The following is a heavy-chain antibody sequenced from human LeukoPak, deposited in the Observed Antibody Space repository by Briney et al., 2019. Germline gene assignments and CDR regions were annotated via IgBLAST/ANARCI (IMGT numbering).Heavy chain of an antibody. CDR3: ARTAASWFDP. J-gene: IGHJ5*02. D-gene: IGHD5-18*01. Sequence: PGGSLRLSCAASGFTFSSYSMNWVRQAPGKGLEWVSYISSSSSTIYYADSVKGRFTISRDNAKNSLYLQMNSLRAEDTAVYYCARTAASWFDPWGQGTLVTVSS. CDR1: GFTFSSYS. V-gene: IGHV3-48*04. CDR2: ISSSSSTI.